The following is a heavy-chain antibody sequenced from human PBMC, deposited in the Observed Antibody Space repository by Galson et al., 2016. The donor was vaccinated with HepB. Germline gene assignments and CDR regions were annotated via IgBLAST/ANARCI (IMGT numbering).Heavy chain of an antibody. V-gene: IGHV3-23*01. CDR3: VKALRRAPPYYLDF. CDR1: GFTFRSYT. J-gene: IGHJ4*02. CDR2: ISGTGVYT. Sequence: SLRLSCAASGFTFRSYTMNWVRQAPGEGLEWVSDISGTGVYTDYADSVKGRFTISRDNSRNTLFLHLESLRVEDTAVYYCVKALRRAPPYYLDFWGQGTLVVVSS. D-gene: IGHD3-16*01.